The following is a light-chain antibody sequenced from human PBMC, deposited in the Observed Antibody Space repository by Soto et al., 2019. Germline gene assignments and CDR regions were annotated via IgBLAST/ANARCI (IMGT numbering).Light chain of an antibody. J-gene: IGLJ2*01. CDR1: SSNIGSNY. CDR3: GTWDSSLSAGV. Sequence: QSVLTQPPSVSAAPGQKVTISCSGSSSNIGSNYVSWYQQLPGTAPKLLIYDDNKRPSGIPDRLSGSKSGTSATLGITGLQTGDEADYYCGTWDSSLSAGVFGGGTKLTVL. V-gene: IGLV1-51*01. CDR2: DDN.